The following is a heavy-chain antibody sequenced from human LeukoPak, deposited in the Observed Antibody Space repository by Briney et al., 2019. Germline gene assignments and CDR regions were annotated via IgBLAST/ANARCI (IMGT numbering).Heavy chain of an antibody. CDR1: GFTFSGSA. V-gene: IGHV3-73*01. CDR2: IRSKANSYAT. Sequence: SGGSLRLSCAASGFTFSGSAMHWVRQASGKGLEWVGRIRSKANSYATAYAASVKGRFTISRDDSKNTAYLQMNRLKTEDTAVYYCTSTRVAAAGTFDPWGQGTLVTVSS. CDR3: TSTRVAAAGTFDP. D-gene: IGHD6-13*01. J-gene: IGHJ5*02.